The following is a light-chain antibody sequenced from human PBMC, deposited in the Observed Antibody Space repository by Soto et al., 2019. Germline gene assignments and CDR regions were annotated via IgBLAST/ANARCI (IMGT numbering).Light chain of an antibody. Sequence: QLVLTQSPSASASLGAAVRLTCTLSSGHGSYAIAWHQQRPEQGPRFLMKVDSDGSHNKGDGIPDRFSGSSSGAERYLTISSLQSEDEADYYCQTWGTGMVFGGGTKLTVL. J-gene: IGLJ2*01. CDR1: SGHGSYA. V-gene: IGLV4-69*01. CDR3: QTWGTGMV. CDR2: VDSDGSH.